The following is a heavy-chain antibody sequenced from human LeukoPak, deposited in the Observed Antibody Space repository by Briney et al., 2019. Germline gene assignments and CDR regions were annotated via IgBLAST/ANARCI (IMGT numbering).Heavy chain of an antibody. Sequence: SETLSLTCAVSGYSISSGYYWGWIRQPPGKGLEWIGSIYHSGSTYYNPSLKSRVTISVDTSKNQFSLKLSSVTAADTAVYYCAREVRGAAGKPMYYFDYWGQGTLVTVSS. J-gene: IGHJ4*02. V-gene: IGHV4-38-2*02. CDR3: AREVRGAAGKPMYYFDY. D-gene: IGHD3-10*01. CDR1: GYSISSGYY. CDR2: IYHSGST.